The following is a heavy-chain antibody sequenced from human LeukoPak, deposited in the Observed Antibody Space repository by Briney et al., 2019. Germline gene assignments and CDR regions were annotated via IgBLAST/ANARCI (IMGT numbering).Heavy chain of an antibody. CDR2: IKKDGSEK. D-gene: IGHD2-2*02. J-gene: IGHJ4*02. CDR3: AAGAVNTDY. Sequence: GGSLRLSCAASGFTFTSHWMTWLRQAPGKGLEWVANIKKDGSEKYYADSVRGRFTISRDNAKNSLYLQMNSLRVEDTAVYYCAAGAVNTDYWGQGTLVTVSS. V-gene: IGHV3-7*01. CDR1: GFTFTSHW.